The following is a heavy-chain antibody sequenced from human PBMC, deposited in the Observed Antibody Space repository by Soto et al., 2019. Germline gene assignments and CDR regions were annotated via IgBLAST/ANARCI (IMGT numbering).Heavy chain of an antibody. V-gene: IGHV3-23*01. Sequence: EVQLLESGGGLVQPGGSLRLSCAASGFTFSSYAMSWVRQAPGMGLAWVSSITASGTGTYYADSVKGRFTISRDNSKNTLYLQIDSLRAEDTAVYYCAGGGTSANYAFDIWGQGTLVTVSS. J-gene: IGHJ3*02. CDR1: GFTFSSYA. CDR2: ITASGTGT. D-gene: IGHD2-8*02. CDR3: AGGGTSANYAFDI.